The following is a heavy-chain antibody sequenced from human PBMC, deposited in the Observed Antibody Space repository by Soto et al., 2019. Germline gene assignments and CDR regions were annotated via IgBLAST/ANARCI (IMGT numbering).Heavy chain of an antibody. D-gene: IGHD3-3*01. CDR1: GFTFSNYT. Sequence: GGSLRLSCEASGFTFSNYTMHWVRQSPGRGLEWVSVVAFDGSNQFYADSVKGRFTISRDNAKNSLYLQMNSLRAEDTAVYYCAGAHYDFWSGIFDYWGQGTLVTVSS. CDR2: VAFDGSNQ. J-gene: IGHJ4*02. CDR3: AGAHYDFWSGIFDY. V-gene: IGHV3-30-3*01.